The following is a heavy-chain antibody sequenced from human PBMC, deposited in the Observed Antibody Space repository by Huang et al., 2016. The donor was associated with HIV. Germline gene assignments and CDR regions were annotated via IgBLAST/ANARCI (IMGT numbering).Heavy chain of an antibody. V-gene: IGHV3-30*18. CDR2: ISYDGKTK. D-gene: IGHD6-13*01. Sequence: QVQLVESGGGVVQPGRSLRISCAASGFTLSGYGMHWVRQAPGKGREGVAVISYDGKTKYYADSVKGRFSISRDNSKTTVYLQLNSLRVEDTAVYYCAKGGSAAAVLDFWGQGTLVTVSS. CDR1: GFTLSGYG. CDR3: AKGGSAAAVLDF. J-gene: IGHJ4*02.